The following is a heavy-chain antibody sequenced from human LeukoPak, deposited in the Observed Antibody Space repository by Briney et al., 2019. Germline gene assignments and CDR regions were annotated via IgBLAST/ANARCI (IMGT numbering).Heavy chain of an antibody. J-gene: IGHJ4*02. D-gene: IGHD3-3*01. V-gene: IGHV3-66*01. CDR1: GFAVSRKY. CDR2: IYSGGST. Sequence: GGSLRLSCAASGFAVSRKYMSWVHQAPGKGLEWVSVIYSGGSTYYAGSVKGRFTISRDNSKNTLYLQMNSLRAEDTAVYYCAKDQGYYDFWSGFDWGQGTLVTVSS. CDR3: AKDQGYYDFWSGFD.